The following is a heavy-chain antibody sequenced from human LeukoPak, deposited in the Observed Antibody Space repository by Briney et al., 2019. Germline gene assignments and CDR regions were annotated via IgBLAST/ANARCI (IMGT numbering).Heavy chain of an antibody. V-gene: IGHV1-8*03. CDR3: ARGLYSSRYYYYYYMDV. CDR1: GYTFTSYD. Sequence: ASVKVSCKASGYTFTSYDINWVRQATGQGLEGMGWMNPNSGNTGYAQKFQGRVTITRNTSMSTAYMELSSLRSEDTAVYDCARGLYSSRYYYYYYMDVWGKGTTVTVSS. D-gene: IGHD6-13*01. CDR2: MNPNSGNT. J-gene: IGHJ6*03.